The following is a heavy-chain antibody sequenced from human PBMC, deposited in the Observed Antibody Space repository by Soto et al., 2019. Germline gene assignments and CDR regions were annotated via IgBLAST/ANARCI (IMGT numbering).Heavy chain of an antibody. CDR2: ISSRSDI. D-gene: IGHD2-2*02. V-gene: IGHV3-21*01. Sequence: RSSLRVACVGSGVTFSTYSINWVRQAPGKGLEWVSSISSRSDIYYADSVKGRFTISRDNAKNSVSLQMNSLRAEDTAVYYCAREYTAWPLAYGLDVWGQGTTVTVS. CDR3: AREYTAWPLAYGLDV. J-gene: IGHJ6*02. CDR1: GVTFSTYS.